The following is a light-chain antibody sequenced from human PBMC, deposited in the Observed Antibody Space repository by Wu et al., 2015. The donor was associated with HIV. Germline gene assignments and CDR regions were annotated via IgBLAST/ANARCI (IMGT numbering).Light chain of an antibody. J-gene: IGKJ4*01. CDR3: QQYNNWPLT. CDR2: DAS. Sequence: EIVMTQSPATLSVSPGERATLSCRASRSVSSSVAWYQQKPGQAPRLLIYDASTRATGIPARFSGSGSGTEFTLTISSMQSEDFAVYYCQQYNNWPLTFGGGTKVEIK. V-gene: IGKV3-15*01. CDR1: RSVSSS.